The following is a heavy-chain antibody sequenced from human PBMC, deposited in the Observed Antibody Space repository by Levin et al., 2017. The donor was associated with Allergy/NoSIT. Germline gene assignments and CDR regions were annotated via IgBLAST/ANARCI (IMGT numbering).Heavy chain of an antibody. Sequence: PSETLSLTCAASGFTFSSYGMHWVRQAPGKGLEWVAVISYDGSNKYYADSVKGRFTISRDNSKNTLYLQMNSLRAEDTAVYYCAKNTAMVIYGMDVWGQGTTVTVSS. CDR2: ISYDGSNK. V-gene: IGHV3-30*18. J-gene: IGHJ6*02. CDR1: GFTFSSYG. D-gene: IGHD5-18*01. CDR3: AKNTAMVIYGMDV.